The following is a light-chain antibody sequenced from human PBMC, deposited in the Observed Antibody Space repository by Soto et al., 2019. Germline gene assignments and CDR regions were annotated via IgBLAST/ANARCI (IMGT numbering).Light chain of an antibody. J-gene: IGLJ3*02. CDR3: SLYTISRV. CDR2: EVT. Sequence: QSALTQPASVSGSPGQSITISCTGTSSDVGGYNYVSWYQQHPGKAPKLVIYEVTNRPSGVSNRFSGSKSGNTASLTISGLQAEDEADYYCSLYTISRVFGGGTKLTVL. V-gene: IGLV2-14*01. CDR1: SSDVGGYNY.